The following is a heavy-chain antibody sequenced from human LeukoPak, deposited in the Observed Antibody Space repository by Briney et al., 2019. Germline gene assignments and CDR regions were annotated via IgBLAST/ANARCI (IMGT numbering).Heavy chain of an antibody. CDR2: IASGGGANR. CDR3: ARIGTTTRGPAGLDV. D-gene: IGHD2/OR15-2a*01. J-gene: IGHJ6*02. Sequence: GGSLTLSCAASGFTFSSYEMNWVRQAPGKGLEWVSYIASGGGANRFYSESVKGRFTISSDNAKNSLYLHMNSLRAEDTGVYYCARIGTTTRGPAGLDVWGQGTTVTVSS. V-gene: IGHV3-48*03. CDR1: GFTFSSYE.